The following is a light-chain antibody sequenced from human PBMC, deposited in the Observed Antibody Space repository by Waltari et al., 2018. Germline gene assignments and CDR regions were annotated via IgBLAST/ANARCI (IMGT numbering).Light chain of an antibody. Sequence: YDLTPPFSVSVSPGQTATITCQGDSLRSYYASWYQQRPGQAPILVIYDKNNRPSGVPDRFSGSSSHNTGSLTITGAQAEDEASYYCHSRDASGVAGSFGGGTKLTVL. CDR2: DKN. CDR1: SLRSYY. V-gene: IGLV3-19*01. CDR3: HSRDASGVAGS. J-gene: IGLJ2*01.